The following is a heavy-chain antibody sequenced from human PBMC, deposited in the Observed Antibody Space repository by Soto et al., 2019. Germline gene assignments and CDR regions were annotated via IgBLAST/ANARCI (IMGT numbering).Heavy chain of an antibody. V-gene: IGHV3-23*01. D-gene: IGHD3-9*01. CDR3: ARIPHRYDALTGPGY. CDR2: ISGSGGGT. Sequence: PWWSLRLSCSASVFTFGNYAMTWFRQAPGKGLECVSRISGSGGGTYYADSVKGRFTISRDNSENTLYLHLNSLRVEDTAIYYCARIPHRYDALTGPGYWGQGALVTVSS. J-gene: IGHJ4*02. CDR1: VFTFGNYA.